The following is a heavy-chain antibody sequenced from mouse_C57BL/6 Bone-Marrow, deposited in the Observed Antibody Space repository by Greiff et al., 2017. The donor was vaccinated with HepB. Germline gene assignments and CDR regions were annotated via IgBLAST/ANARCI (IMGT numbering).Heavy chain of an antibody. D-gene: IGHD2-4*01. CDR1: GYTFTSYR. V-gene: IGHV1-59*01. CDR2: IDPSDSYT. J-gene: IGHJ1*03. CDR3: ARSEGYDYHWYFDV. Sequence: QVQLQQPGAELVRPGTSVKLSCKASGYTFTSYRMHWVKQRPGQGLEWIGVIDPSDSYTNYNQKFKGKATLTVDTSSSTAYMQLSSLTSEDSAVYYCARSEGYDYHWYFDVWGTGTTVTVSS.